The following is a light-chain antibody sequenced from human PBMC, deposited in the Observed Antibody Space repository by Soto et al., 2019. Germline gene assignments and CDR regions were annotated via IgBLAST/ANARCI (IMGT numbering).Light chain of an antibody. J-gene: IGLJ1*01. CDR2: DVR. Sequence: QSVLTQPSSVSGSPGQSVTISCTGTSSDVGGYNYVSWYQQHPGKAPKLMIYDVRKRPSGVPDRFSGSKSDNTASLTISGLQAEDEADYYCCSYAGRYTYVFGTGTKLTVL. CDR3: CSYAGRYTYV. CDR1: SSDVGGYNY. V-gene: IGLV2-11*01.